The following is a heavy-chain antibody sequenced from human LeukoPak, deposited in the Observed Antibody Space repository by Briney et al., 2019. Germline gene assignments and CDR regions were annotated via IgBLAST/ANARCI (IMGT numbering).Heavy chain of an antibody. CDR2: IYYSGST. CDR1: GGSISSGGYY. J-gene: IGHJ4*02. V-gene: IGHV4-31*03. Sequence: SETLSLTCTVSGGSISSGGYYWSWIRQHPGKGLEWIGYIYYSGSTYYNPSLKSRVTISVDTSKNQFSLKLSSVTAADTAVYYCASIEKGSLDYWGQGTLVTVSS. CDR3: ASIEKGSLDY. D-gene: IGHD3-10*01.